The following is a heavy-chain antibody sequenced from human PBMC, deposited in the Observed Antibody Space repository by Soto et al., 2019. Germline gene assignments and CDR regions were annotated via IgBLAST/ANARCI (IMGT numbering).Heavy chain of an antibody. CDR2: IRGFSPYT. Sequence: GGFTILSRITSAFNFITYTSNWLSPWTAEGLEWVSGIRGFSPYTFYAESVKGRFTISRDNARNSLYLQMNSLRAEDTAVYYCASPSACMRCAGEGPRYYGLDVWGQGTKVPGSS. CDR3: ASPSACMRCAGEGPRYYGLDV. D-gene: IGHD2-8*01. CDR1: AFNFITYT. V-gene: IGHV3-21*01. J-gene: IGHJ6*02.